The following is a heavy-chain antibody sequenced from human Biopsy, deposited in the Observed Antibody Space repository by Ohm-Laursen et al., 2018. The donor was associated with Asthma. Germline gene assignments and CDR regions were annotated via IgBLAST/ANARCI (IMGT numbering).Heavy chain of an antibody. J-gene: IGHJ4*02. CDR3: ARGDSSGWSHYYFDY. Sequence: SLRLSCAASGFTVSRDHMFWVRQAPGKGLEWVSVIYSGGTSHTADSVRGRFTISRDFSKNTLHLQMHSLRVEGTAVYYCARGDSSGWSHYYFDYWGQGTLVTASS. D-gene: IGHD6-19*01. CDR2: IYSGGTS. CDR1: GFTVSRDH. V-gene: IGHV3-53*01.